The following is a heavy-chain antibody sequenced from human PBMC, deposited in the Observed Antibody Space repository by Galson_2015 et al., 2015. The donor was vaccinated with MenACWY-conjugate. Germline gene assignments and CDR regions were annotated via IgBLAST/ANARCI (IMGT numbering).Heavy chain of an antibody. CDR1: GYTFTTYW. V-gene: IGHV5-51*01. D-gene: IGHD1-26*01. J-gene: IGHJ6*02. Sequence: QSGAEVKKPGESLKISCKATGYTFTTYWIGWVRQMPGKGLEWMGLISPGDSNIRYSPSFQGQVTLSADKSITTAYLQWSSLKASDTAMYYCARHPPGGRGMDVWGQGTTVTVSS. CDR3: ARHPPGGRGMDV. CDR2: ISPGDSNI.